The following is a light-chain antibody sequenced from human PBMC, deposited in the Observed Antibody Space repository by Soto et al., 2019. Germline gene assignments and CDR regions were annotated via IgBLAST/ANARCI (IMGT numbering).Light chain of an antibody. Sequence: ESVLTQSPGILSLSPGERATLACRASHSISSSYLAWYQQKPGQAPRLLIYGVSNRATGIPDRFSGSGSGRDFTIPSSRVDPEDCAVYYSQLHGDAHTGYTLGQGTKLEI. CDR1: HSISSSY. J-gene: IGKJ2*01. CDR2: GVS. V-gene: IGKV3-20*01. CDR3: QLHGDAHTGYT.